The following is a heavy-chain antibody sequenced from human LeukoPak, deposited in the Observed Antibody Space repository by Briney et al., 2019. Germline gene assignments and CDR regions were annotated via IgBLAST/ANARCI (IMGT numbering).Heavy chain of an antibody. Sequence: PGGSLRLSCAASGCTFSSYAMSWVRQAPGKGLEWVSAISGSGGSTYYADSVKGRFTISRDNAKNSLYLQMDSLRAEDTAVYYCVRAGYTYGTLYFWGHGTLVTVSS. D-gene: IGHD5-18*01. CDR2: ISGSGGST. CDR3: VRAGYTYGTLYF. J-gene: IGHJ4*01. CDR1: GCTFSSYA. V-gene: IGHV3-23*01.